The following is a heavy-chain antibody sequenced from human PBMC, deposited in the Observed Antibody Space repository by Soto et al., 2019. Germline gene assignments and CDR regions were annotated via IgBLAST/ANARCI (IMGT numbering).Heavy chain of an antibody. Sequence: QLQVQESGPGLVKPSETLSLTCTVSGGSISTTTYYWAWIRQPPGKGLEWIASIYYSGTTHYNPSLRSRVAISIDTSKNQFSLKLSSVTAADTAVYYCARQGASGTYFRSFLWFDPWGQGTLVTVSS. D-gene: IGHD3-10*01. V-gene: IGHV4-39*01. CDR2: IYYSGTT. CDR1: GGSISTTTYY. CDR3: ARQGASGTYFRSFLWFDP. J-gene: IGHJ5*02.